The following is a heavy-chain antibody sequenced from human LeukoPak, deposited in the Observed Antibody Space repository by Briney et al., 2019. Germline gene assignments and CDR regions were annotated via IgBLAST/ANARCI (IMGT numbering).Heavy chain of an antibody. CDR2: IIPIFGTA. CDR3: ARGLGEGRAKNWFDP. CDR1: GGTFSSYA. Sequence: SVKVSCKASGGTFSSYAISWVRQAPGQGLEWMGGIIPIFGTANYAQKFQGRVTITADKSTSTAYMELSSLRSEYTAVYYCARGLGEGRAKNWFDPWGQGTLVTVSS. D-gene: IGHD3-10*01. J-gene: IGHJ5*02. V-gene: IGHV1-69*06.